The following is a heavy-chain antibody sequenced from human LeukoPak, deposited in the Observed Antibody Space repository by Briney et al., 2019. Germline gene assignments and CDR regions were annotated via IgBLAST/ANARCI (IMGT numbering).Heavy chain of an antibody. CDR3: AKDGTWSSSSPVDY. D-gene: IGHD6-6*01. CDR2: IWSDGSNA. J-gene: IGHJ4*02. Sequence: PGTSLRLSCAASGFIFGSDAMHWVRQAPGKGLEWVAVIWSDGSNAYYADSVKGRFTISRDNSKNTLYLQMNSLRAEDTAVYYCAKDGTWSSSSPVDYWGQGTLVTVSS. V-gene: IGHV3-33*06. CDR1: GFIFGSDA.